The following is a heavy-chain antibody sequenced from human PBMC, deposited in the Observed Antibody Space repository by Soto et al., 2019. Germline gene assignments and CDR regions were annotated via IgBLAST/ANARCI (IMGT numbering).Heavy chain of an antibody. Sequence: SQTLSLTCAISGDSFSSNIAAWNWIRQSPSRGLEWLGRTYSRSKWYNDYAVSVKSRITINPDTSKNQFSLQLNSVTPEDTAVYYCARAPVSPNWYFDLWGRGTLVTVSS. CDR2: TYSRSKWYN. V-gene: IGHV6-1*01. CDR1: GDSFSSNIAA. CDR3: ARAPVSPNWYFDL. J-gene: IGHJ2*01. D-gene: IGHD3-10*01.